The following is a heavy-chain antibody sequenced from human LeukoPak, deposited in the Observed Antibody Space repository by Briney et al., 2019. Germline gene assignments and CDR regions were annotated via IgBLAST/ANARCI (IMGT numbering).Heavy chain of an antibody. CDR3: ARQKARKEWVKYAFDI. CDR1: GYTFATYV. Sequence: GASVKVSCKASGYTFATYVMHWVRQAPGQSLEWMGWINAGTGNRKYSQKFQDRVTITSDTSASTVYMEMSSLRSDDTAVYYCARQKARKEWVKYAFDIWGQGTMVTVSS. D-gene: IGHD1-26*01. CDR2: INAGTGNR. J-gene: IGHJ3*02. V-gene: IGHV1-3*01.